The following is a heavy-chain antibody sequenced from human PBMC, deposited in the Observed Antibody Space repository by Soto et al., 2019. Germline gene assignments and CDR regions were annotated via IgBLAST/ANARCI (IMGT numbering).Heavy chain of an antibody. D-gene: IGHD3-10*01. J-gene: IGHJ4*02. CDR1: GFTFSSYW. V-gene: IGHV3-74*01. CDR3: AKPMYGSGSYYPTEFDY. CDR2: INSDGSST. Sequence: GGSLRLSCAASGFTFSSYWMHWVRQAPGKGLVWVSRINSDGSSTSYADSVKGRFTISRDNAKNTLYLQMNSLRAEDTAVYYCAKPMYGSGSYYPTEFDYWGQGTLVTVSS.